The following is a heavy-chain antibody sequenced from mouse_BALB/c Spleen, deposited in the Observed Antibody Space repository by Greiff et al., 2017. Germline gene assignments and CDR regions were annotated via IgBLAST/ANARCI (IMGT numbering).Heavy chain of an antibody. CDR1: GFNIKDYY. V-gene: IGHV14-4*02. CDR3: NEDYAMDY. CDR2: IDPENGDT. J-gene: IGHJ4*01. Sequence: EVQLQQSGAELVWSGASVKLSCTASGFNIKDYYMHWVKQRPEQGLEWIGWIDPENGDTEYAPKFQGKATMTADTSSNTAYLQLSSLTSEDTAVYYCNEDYAMDYWGQGTSVTVSS.